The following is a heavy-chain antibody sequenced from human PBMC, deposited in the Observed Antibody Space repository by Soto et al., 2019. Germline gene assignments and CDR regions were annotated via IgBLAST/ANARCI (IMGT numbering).Heavy chain of an antibody. D-gene: IGHD1-20*01. CDR1: GGSFSGYY. CDR2: INHSGST. Sequence: SETLSLTCAVYGGSFSGYYWSWIRQPPGKGLEWIGEINHSGSTNYNPSLKSRVTISVDTSKNQFSLKLSSVTAADTAVYYCARYTSPEWYFDYWGQGTLVTVSS. V-gene: IGHV4-34*01. CDR3: ARYTSPEWYFDY. J-gene: IGHJ4*02.